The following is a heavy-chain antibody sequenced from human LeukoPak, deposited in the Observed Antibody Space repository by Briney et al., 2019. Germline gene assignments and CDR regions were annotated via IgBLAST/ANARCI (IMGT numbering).Heavy chain of an antibody. J-gene: IGHJ4*02. Sequence: ASVKVSCKASGYTFTSYYIHWVRQAPGQGLEWMGIINPSGGSTGYARKFQDRVTISRDTSTSTVYMELSSLRSEDTAVYYCARALWGSYRYTSDYWGQGTLVTVSS. CDR3: ARALWGSYRYTSDY. V-gene: IGHV1-46*01. CDR2: INPSGGST. CDR1: GYTFTSYY. D-gene: IGHD3-16*02.